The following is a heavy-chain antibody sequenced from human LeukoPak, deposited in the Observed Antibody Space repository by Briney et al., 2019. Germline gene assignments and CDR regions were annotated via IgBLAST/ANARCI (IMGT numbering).Heavy chain of an antibody. J-gene: IGHJ4*02. D-gene: IGHD7-27*01. V-gene: IGHV3-23*01. CDR3: ARGHPNWGPGLLDY. CDR1: GSTFSSYA. CDR2: ISGSGGST. Sequence: GGSLRLSCAASGSTFSSYAMSWVRQAPGKGLEWVSAISGSGGSTYYADSVKGRFTISRDNSKNTLYLQMNSLRAEDTAVYYCARGHPNWGPGLLDYWGQGTLVTVSS.